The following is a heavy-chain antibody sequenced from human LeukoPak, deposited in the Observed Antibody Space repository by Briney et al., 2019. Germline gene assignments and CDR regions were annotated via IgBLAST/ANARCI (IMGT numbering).Heavy chain of an antibody. V-gene: IGHV3-30*04. D-gene: IGHD5-24*01. CDR1: GFTFSSYA. Sequence: GGSLRLSCAASGFTFSSYAIHWVRQAPGKGLEWVAVISYDGSNKYYADSVKGRFTISRDNSKNTLYLQMNSLRAEDTAVYYCAKGREMATTSYYYYGMDVWGQGTTVTVSS. J-gene: IGHJ6*02. CDR3: AKGREMATTSYYYYGMDV. CDR2: ISYDGSNK.